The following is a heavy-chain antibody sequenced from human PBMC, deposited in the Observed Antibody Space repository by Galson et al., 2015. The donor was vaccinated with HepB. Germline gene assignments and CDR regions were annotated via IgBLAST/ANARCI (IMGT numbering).Heavy chain of an antibody. CDR2: IRFDGSNK. D-gene: IGHD3-10*01. Sequence: SLRLSCAASGFSFSNYGIHWVRQTPGKGLEWVAFIRFDGSNKYYADSVTGRFTISRDNSKNTVYLQMNSLRAEDTAVYYCAKGSFKWLGEQLDYWGQGTLVTVSS. CDR3: AKGSFKWLGEQLDY. CDR1: GFSFSNYG. V-gene: IGHV3-30*02. J-gene: IGHJ4*02.